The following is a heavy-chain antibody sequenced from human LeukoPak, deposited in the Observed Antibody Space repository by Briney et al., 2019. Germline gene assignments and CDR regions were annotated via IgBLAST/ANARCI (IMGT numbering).Heavy chain of an antibody. CDR3: ARALSGYGFAFDI. Sequence: ASVKVSCKASGYTFTGHYMHWVRQAPGQGLEWMGWINPKSGGTNYAQKFQGRVTMTRDTSISTAYMELSRLRSDDTAVYYCARALSGYGFAFDIWGQGTMVTVSS. D-gene: IGHD5-12*01. J-gene: IGHJ3*02. V-gene: IGHV1-2*02. CDR2: INPKSGGT. CDR1: GYTFTGHY.